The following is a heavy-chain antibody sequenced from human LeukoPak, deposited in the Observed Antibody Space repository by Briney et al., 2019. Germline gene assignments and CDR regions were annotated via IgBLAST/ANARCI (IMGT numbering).Heavy chain of an antibody. D-gene: IGHD6-19*01. J-gene: IGHJ4*02. CDR1: GLNFNYYA. V-gene: IGHV3-30*04. CDR2: ISYDGNEK. CDR3: VSSRIEVAGTGDY. Sequence: GGSLRLSCAASGLNFNYYAMHWVRQAPGKGLEWVAVISYDGNEKYYADSVQGRFSISRDNSNNTLDLEMTSLRSEDTALYYCVSSRIEVAGTGDYWGQGTLVIVSS.